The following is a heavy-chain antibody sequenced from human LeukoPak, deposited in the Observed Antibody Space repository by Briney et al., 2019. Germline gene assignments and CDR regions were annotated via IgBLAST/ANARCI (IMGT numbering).Heavy chain of an antibody. CDR3: ARGEQDMATMSIDY. J-gene: IGHJ4*02. CDR1: GFTFSSYA. D-gene: IGHD5-24*01. V-gene: IGHV3-30-3*01. CDR2: ISYDGSNK. Sequence: PGGSLRLSCAASGFTFSSYAMHWVRQAPGKGLEWVAVISYDGSNKYYADSVKGRFTISRDNSKNTLYLQMNSLRAEDTAVYYCARGEQDMATMSIDYWGQGTLVTVSS.